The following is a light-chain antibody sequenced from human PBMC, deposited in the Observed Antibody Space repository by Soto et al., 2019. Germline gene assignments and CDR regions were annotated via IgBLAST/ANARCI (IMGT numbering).Light chain of an antibody. CDR2: GVS. Sequence: QSALTQAASVAGSPGQSVTISCTGTSSGVGGYNFVSWYRQLPGEAPKIILYGVSDRSSGVCDQVSGSRSGDTASLTVSGLQAEDEADYYCSSYTSTIPYVFGTGTKLTVL. J-gene: IGLJ1*01. V-gene: IGLV2-14*01. CDR3: SSYTSTIPYV. CDR1: SSGVGGYNF.